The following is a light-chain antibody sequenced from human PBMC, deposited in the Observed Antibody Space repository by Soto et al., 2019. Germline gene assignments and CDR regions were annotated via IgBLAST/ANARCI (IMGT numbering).Light chain of an antibody. V-gene: IGKV3-11*01. J-gene: IGKJ1*01. CDR3: QQRSNWPRT. CDR2: DAS. Sequence: DIVLTQSPATLSWSPGERATISCRASQSVSSYLAWYQQKPGQAPRLLIYDASNRATGIPARFSGSGSGTDFTLTISSLEPEDFAVYYCQQRSNWPRTFGQGTKVDIK. CDR1: QSVSSY.